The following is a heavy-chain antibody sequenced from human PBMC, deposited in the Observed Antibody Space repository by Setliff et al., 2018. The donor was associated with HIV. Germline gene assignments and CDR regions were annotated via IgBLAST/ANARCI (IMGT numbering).Heavy chain of an antibody. CDR2: IIPILGVA. CDR3: ARERGYCSSTSCYAPYYYYGMDV. J-gene: IGHJ6*02. CDR1: RSTFNSHT. Sequence: SVKVSCKASRSTFNSHTINWVRQAPGQGLDWMGRIIPILGVANYAQRFQGRVTITTDESTSTAYMELSSLRSEDTAVYYCARERGYCSSTSCYAPYYYYGMDVWGQGTTVTVSS. D-gene: IGHD2-2*01. V-gene: IGHV1-69*16.